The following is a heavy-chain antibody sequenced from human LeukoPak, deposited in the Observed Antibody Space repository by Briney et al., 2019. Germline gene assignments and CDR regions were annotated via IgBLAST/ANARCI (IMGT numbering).Heavy chain of an antibody. CDR2: IYYSGST. V-gene: IGHV4-31*03. J-gene: IGHJ4*02. CDR3: ARANQVVIKAFDY. D-gene: IGHD3-22*01. CDR1: GGSISSGGYY. Sequence: PSETPSLTCTVSGGSISSGGYYWSWIRQHPGKGLEWIGYIYYSGSTYYNPSLKSRVTISVDTSKNQFSLKLSSVTAADTAVYYCARANQVVIKAFDYWGQGTLVTVSS.